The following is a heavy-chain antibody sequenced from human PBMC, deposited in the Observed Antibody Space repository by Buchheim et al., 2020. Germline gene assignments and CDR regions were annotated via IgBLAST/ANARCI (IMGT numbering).Heavy chain of an antibody. CDR1: GFTFSSFG. Sequence: QVQLVESGGGVVQPGRSLRLSCAASGFTFSSFGMHWVRQAPGKGLERVAVISYDGSNKYYGDSVKGRFTISRDNSKNTLYLQMNSLRAEDTAVYYCAKELIVYSGYEQVDYWGQGTL. CDR2: ISYDGSNK. V-gene: IGHV3-30*18. CDR3: AKELIVYSGYEQVDY. J-gene: IGHJ4*02. D-gene: IGHD5-12*01.